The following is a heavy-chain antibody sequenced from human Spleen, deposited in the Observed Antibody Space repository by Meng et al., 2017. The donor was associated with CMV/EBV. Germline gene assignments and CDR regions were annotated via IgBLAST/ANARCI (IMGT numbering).Heavy chain of an antibody. D-gene: IGHD6-13*01. Sequence: CAASGFTFSRCVMHWVRQAPGKGLEWVAVISYDGSNKYYADSVKGRFTISRDNSKNTLYLQMNSLRAEDTAVYYCAKGPYSSSWYLDYWGQGTLVTVSS. CDR1: GFTFSRCV. CDR2: ISYDGSNK. CDR3: AKGPYSSSWYLDY. J-gene: IGHJ4*02. V-gene: IGHV3-30*18.